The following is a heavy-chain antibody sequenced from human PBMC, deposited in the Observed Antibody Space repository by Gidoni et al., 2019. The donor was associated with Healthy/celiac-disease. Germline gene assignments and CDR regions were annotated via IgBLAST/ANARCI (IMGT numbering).Heavy chain of an antibody. V-gene: IGHV3-21*01. CDR2: ISSSSSYI. CDR3: ARESPGYSGYDFIY. J-gene: IGHJ4*02. D-gene: IGHD5-12*01. CDR1: GFTFSSYS. Sequence: EVQLVESGGGLVKPGGSLRLSCAASGFTFSSYSMNWVRQAPGKGLEWVSSISSSSSYIYYADSVKGRFTISRDNAKNSLYLQMNSLRAEDTAVYYCARESPGYSGYDFIYWGQGTLVTVSS.